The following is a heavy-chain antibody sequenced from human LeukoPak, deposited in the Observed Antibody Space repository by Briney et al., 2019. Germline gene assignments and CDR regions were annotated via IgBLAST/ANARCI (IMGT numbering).Heavy chain of an antibody. CDR3: AKDASRILRYFDWLLDY. J-gene: IGHJ4*02. CDR2: ISGSGGST. Sequence: GGSLRLSCAASGFTFSSYAMSWVRQASGKGLEWVSAISGSGGSTYYADSVKGRFTISRDNSKNTLYLQMNSLRAEDTAVYYCAKDASRILRYFDWLLDYWGQGTLVTVSS. V-gene: IGHV3-23*01. CDR1: GFTFSSYA. D-gene: IGHD3-9*01.